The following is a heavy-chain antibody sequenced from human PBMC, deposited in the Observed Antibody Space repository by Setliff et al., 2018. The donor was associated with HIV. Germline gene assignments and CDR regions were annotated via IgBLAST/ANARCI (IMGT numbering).Heavy chain of an antibody. Sequence: GGSLRLSCAASGFTFSSYSMNWVRQAPGKGLEWVSSISSSSSYIYYADSVKGRFTISGDNAKNSLYLEMNSLRADDTAVYYCANTFSGSHNVWGKGTTVTVSS. D-gene: IGHD1-26*01. J-gene: IGHJ6*04. CDR3: ANTFSGSHNV. CDR2: ISSSSSYI. CDR1: GFTFSSYS. V-gene: IGHV3-21*04.